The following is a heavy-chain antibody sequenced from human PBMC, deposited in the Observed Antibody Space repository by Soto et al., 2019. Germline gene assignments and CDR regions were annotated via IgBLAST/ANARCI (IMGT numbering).Heavy chain of an antibody. CDR1: AGSISTYS. D-gene: IGHD2-15*01. CDR3: AKNQACSGNLCYSYYYYGMDV. Sequence: PSETLSLTCTVSAGSISTYSWSLIRQPAGQGLEWIGYIYYSGSTYYNPSLKSRVTISVDTSKNQFSLKLSSVTAADTAVYYCAKNQACSGNLCYSYYYYGMDVWGQGTTVTVSS. J-gene: IGHJ6*02. CDR2: IYYSGST. V-gene: IGHV4-59*06.